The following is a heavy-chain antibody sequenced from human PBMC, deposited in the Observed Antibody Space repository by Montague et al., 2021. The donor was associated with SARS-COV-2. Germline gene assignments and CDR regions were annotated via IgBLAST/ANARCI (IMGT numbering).Heavy chain of an antibody. J-gene: IGHJ6*02. CDR1: GDGVSSNSAA. V-gene: IGHV6-1*01. D-gene: IGHD4-11*01. CDR3: ARQFPVQGLRYSYYGMDV. CDR2: TYYKSKWYN. Sequence: SAISGDGVSSNSAAWNWIRQSPSRGLEWLGRTYYKSKWYNDYAVSVKSRITINPDTSKNQFSLQLNSVTPEDAAVYYCARQFPVQGLRYSYYGMDVWGQGTTVTVSS.